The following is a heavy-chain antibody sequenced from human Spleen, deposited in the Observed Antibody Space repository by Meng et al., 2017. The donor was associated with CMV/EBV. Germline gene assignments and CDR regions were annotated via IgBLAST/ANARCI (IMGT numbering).Heavy chain of an antibody. D-gene: IGHD3-3*01. Sequence: SQTLSLTCAISGDSVSSNSAAWNWIRQSPSRGLEWLGRTYYRSKWYNDYAVSVKSRITINPDTSKNQFSLQLNSVTAADTAVYYCAISTGLDFWSGKPLYYFDYWGQGTLVTVSS. CDR1: GDSVSSNSAA. CDR3: AISTGLDFWSGKPLYYFDY. J-gene: IGHJ4*02. V-gene: IGHV6-1*01. CDR2: TYYRSKWYN.